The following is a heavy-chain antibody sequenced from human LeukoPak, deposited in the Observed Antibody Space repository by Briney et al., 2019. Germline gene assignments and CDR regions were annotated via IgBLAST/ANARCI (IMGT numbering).Heavy chain of an antibody. J-gene: IGHJ4*02. D-gene: IGHD3-22*01. CDR2: IYPDGST. CDR1: RFTVSSNY. V-gene: IGHV3-53*01. CDR3: AKDGGNYDSSGYPPIDY. Sequence: GGSLRLSCAASRFTVSSNYMSWVRQAPGKGLEWVSVIYPDGSTYYADSVKGRFTISRDNSKNTLYLQMNSLRAEDTAVYYCAKDGGNYDSSGYPPIDYWGQGTLVTVSS.